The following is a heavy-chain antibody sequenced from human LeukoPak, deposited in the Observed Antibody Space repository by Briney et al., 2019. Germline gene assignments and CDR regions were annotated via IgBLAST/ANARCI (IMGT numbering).Heavy chain of an antibody. V-gene: IGHV3-33*01. J-gene: IGHJ4*02. CDR3: ARVRATFSPHFDN. CDR2: VWYDGSNK. Sequence: PWGSLRLSCAASGFTFSSYGIHWVRQAPGKGLEWVAVVWYDGSNKYYADSVKGRFTISRDNSKNTLYLQMNSLRVEDTAVYYCARVRATFSPHFDNWGQGTLVTVSS. CDR1: GFTFSSYG. D-gene: IGHD5-12*01.